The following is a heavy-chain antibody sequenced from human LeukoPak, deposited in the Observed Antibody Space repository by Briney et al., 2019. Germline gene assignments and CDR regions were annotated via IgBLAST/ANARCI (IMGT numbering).Heavy chain of an antibody. CDR1: GYTFTGYY. CDR2: INPNSGGT. V-gene: IGHV1-2*02. CDR3: ARGRNYYDSSGYYYEGDAFDI. J-gene: IGHJ3*02. D-gene: IGHD3-22*01. Sequence: ASVKVSCKASGYTFTGYYMHWVRQAPGQGLEWMGWINPNSGGTNYAQEFQGRVTMTRDTSISTAYMELSRLRSDDTAVYYCARGRNYYDSSGYYYEGDAFDIWGQGTMVTVSS.